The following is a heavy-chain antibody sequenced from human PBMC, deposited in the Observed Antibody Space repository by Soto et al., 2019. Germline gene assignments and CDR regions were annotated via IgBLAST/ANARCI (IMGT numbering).Heavy chain of an antibody. CDR1: GFTLSNAW. V-gene: IGHV3-15*01. D-gene: IGHD6-6*01. Sequence: GGSLRLSCAASGFTLSNAWMSWVRQAPGKGLEWVGRIKSKTDGWTTDYAAPVKGRFTISRDDSKNTLYLQMNSLKTEDTAVYYCTTASSSAIDAFDIWGQGTMVTVSS. J-gene: IGHJ3*02. CDR2: IKSKTDGWTT. CDR3: TTASSSAIDAFDI.